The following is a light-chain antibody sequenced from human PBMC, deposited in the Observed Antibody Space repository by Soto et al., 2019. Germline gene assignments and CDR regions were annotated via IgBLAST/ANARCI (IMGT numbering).Light chain of an antibody. V-gene: IGKV1-39*01. CDR1: QSISSY. Sequence: DIQMTQAPSSLSASVGDSVTITCRASQSISSYLNWYQQKPWTAPKLLIFAASSLQSGVPSRFSGSGSGTDFTLTIASLQPKDFATYYCQQSFGASHTFVLGTKLQIK. CDR2: AAS. CDR3: QQSFGASHT. J-gene: IGKJ2*01.